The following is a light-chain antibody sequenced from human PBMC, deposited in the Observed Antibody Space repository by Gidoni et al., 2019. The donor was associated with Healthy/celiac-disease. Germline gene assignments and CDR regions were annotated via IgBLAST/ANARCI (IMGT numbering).Light chain of an antibody. CDR3: SSYTSSSTLVV. J-gene: IGLJ2*01. CDR1: SSDVGGYNY. V-gene: IGLV2-14*01. Sequence: QSALTQPASVSVSPGQSITISCTGTSSDVGGYNYVSWYQQHPGKAPNLMIYEVSNRPSGVSNRFSGSKSGNTASLTISVLQAEDEADYYCSSYTSSSTLVVFGGGTKLTVL. CDR2: EVS.